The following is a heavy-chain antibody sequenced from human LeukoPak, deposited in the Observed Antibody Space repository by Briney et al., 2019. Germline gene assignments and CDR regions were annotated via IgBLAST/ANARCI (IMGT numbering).Heavy chain of an antibody. V-gene: IGHV1-2*02. CDR1: GYTFTGYY. Sequence: WASVKVSCKASGYTFTGYYMHWVRQAPGQGLVWMGWINPNSGGTNYAQKFQGRVTMTRDTSISTAYMELSRLRSDDTAVYYCAREENVDTAMVGNWFDPWGQGTLVTVSS. CDR2: INPNSGGT. CDR3: AREENVDTAMVGNWFDP. J-gene: IGHJ5*02. D-gene: IGHD5-18*01.